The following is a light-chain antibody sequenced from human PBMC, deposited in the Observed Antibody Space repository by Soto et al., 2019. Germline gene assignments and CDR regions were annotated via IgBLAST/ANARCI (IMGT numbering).Light chain of an antibody. Sequence: DVQMPQSQSSLFASVGDRVTITCRASQRISCYLTWYQQKPGKAPKLLIYAASSLQSGVPLSFSGSGSGTAFTLTISSLQPEDFATYYCQQSYSNPITFGQGTRLEIK. CDR2: AAS. CDR1: QRISCY. CDR3: QQSYSNPIT. J-gene: IGKJ5*01. V-gene: IGKV1-39*01.